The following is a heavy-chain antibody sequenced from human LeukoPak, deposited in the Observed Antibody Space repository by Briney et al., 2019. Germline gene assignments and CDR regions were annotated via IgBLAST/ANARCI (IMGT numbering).Heavy chain of an antibody. CDR3: ARGISRFYDYNY. CDR2: MNPNSGNT. J-gene: IGHJ4*02. V-gene: IGHV1-8*01. D-gene: IGHD3-16*01. CDR1: GYTFTSFD. Sequence: ASVKVSCKASGYTFTSFDIHWVRQAPGQVLGWMGWMNPNSGNTGYAQKFQGRVTMTRNTSISTAYMDLSSLRSEDTAVYFCARGISRFYDYNYWGQGTLVTVSS.